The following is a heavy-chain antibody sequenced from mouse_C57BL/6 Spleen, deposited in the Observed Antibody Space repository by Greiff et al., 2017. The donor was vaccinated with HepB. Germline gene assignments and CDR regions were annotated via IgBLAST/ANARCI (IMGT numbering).Heavy chain of an antibody. CDR2: IDPSDSYT. CDR3: ARGEEQTAQATGAMDY. CDR1: GYTFTSYW. Sequence: QVQLQQPGAELVMPGASVKLSCKASGYTFTSYWMHWVKQRPGQGLEWIGEIDPSDSYTNYNQKFKGKSTLTVDKSSSTAYMQLSSLTSEDSAVYYCARGEEQTAQATGAMDYWGQGTSVTVSS. D-gene: IGHD3-2*02. V-gene: IGHV1-69*01. J-gene: IGHJ4*01.